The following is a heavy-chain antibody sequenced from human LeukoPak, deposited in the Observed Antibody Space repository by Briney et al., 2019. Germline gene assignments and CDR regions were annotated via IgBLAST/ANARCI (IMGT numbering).Heavy chain of an antibody. CDR2: IYHSGST. Sequence: PSETLSLTCAVSGGSISSGGYSWSWIRQPPGKGLEWIGYIYHSGSTYYNPSLKSRVTISVDRSKNQFSLKLSPVTAADTAVYYCARALGPVDYWGQGTLVTVSS. CDR1: GGSISSGGYS. V-gene: IGHV4-30-2*01. CDR3: ARALGPVDY. J-gene: IGHJ4*02.